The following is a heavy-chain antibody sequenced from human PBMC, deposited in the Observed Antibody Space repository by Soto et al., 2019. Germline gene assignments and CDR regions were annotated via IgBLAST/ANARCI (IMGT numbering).Heavy chain of an antibody. D-gene: IGHD2-21*02. CDR3: ARDISGNSIWFDP. CDR2: IIPIFGTA. CDR1: GGTFGSYA. Sequence: SVKGSCKASGGTFGSYAISWVRQAPGQGLEWMGGIIPIFGTANYAQKFQGRVTITADESTSTAYMELSSLRSEDTAVYYCARDISGNSIWFDPWGQGTLVTVSS. J-gene: IGHJ5*02. V-gene: IGHV1-69*13.